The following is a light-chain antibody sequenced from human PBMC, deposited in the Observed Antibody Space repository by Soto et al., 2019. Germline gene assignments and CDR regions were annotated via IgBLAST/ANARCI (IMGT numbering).Light chain of an antibody. Sequence: DIQMTQSPSSLSASVGDRVTITCRASQGISNFLAWFQQKPGKVPKLLIYAASTLQSGVPSRFSGSGSGTDFTLTISSLQPEDVATYYCQKHNEGFGPGTKLDIK. CDR3: QKHNEG. CDR1: QGISNF. J-gene: IGKJ3*01. CDR2: AAS. V-gene: IGKV1-27*01.